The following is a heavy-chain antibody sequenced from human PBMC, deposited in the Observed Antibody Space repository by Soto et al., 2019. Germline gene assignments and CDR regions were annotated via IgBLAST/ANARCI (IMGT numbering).Heavy chain of an antibody. Sequence: ASVKVSCEASGYTFTSYGITWVRQAPGQGLEWMGWISAYNGNTNYAQKFQGRVTMTTDTSTSTAYMELRSLRSDDTAVYYCGILTGYYLGYWGQGTLVTVSS. J-gene: IGHJ4*02. CDR1: GYTFTSYG. CDR3: GILTGYYLGY. D-gene: IGHD3-9*01. CDR2: ISAYNGNT. V-gene: IGHV1-18*01.